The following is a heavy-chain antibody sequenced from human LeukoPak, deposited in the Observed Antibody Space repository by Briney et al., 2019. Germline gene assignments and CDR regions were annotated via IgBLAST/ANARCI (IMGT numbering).Heavy chain of an antibody. J-gene: IGHJ6*03. CDR1: GGSISSSSYY. CDR2: IYYSGST. CDR3: ARGDQGGGYYMDV. Sequence: SETLSLTCTVSGGSISSSSYYWGWIRQPPGKGLEWIGSIYYSGSTYYNPSLKSRVTISVDTSKNQFSLKLSSVTAADTAVYYCARGDQGGGYYMDVWGKGTTVTVSS. D-gene: IGHD3-10*01. V-gene: IGHV4-39*07.